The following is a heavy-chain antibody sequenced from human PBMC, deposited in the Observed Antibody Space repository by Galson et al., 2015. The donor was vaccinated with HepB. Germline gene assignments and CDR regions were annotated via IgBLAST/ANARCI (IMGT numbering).Heavy chain of an antibody. V-gene: IGHV1-18*04. CDR3: ARGEKIYDFWSGTNYGMDV. J-gene: IGHJ6*02. D-gene: IGHD3-3*01. CDR2: ISAYNGNT. Sequence: SVKVSCKASGYTFTSCGISWVRQAPGQGLEWMGWISAYNGNTNYAQKLQGRVTMTTDTSTSTAYMELRSLRSDDTAVYYCARGEKIYDFWSGTNYGMDVWGQGTTVTVSS. CDR1: GYTFTSCG.